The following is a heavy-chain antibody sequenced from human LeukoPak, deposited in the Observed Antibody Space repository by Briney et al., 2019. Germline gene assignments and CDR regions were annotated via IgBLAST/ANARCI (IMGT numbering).Heavy chain of an antibody. CDR1: GFTFSSYW. Sequence: GGSLRLSCAASGFTFSSYWMSWVRQAPGKGPEWVANIKQDGSEKYYVDSVKGRFTISRDNAKNSLYLQMNSLRAEDTALYYCAKEAYRAGRVPNYYYYGMDVWGQGTTVTVSS. CDR2: IKQDGSEK. V-gene: IGHV3-7*03. D-gene: IGHD6-13*01. CDR3: AKEAYRAGRVPNYYYYGMDV. J-gene: IGHJ6*02.